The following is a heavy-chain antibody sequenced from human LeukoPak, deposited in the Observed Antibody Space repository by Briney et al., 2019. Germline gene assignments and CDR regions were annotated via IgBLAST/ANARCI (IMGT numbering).Heavy chain of an antibody. CDR1: GFTFSSYA. CDR2: ISGSGGST. CDR3: AKDFRSGSYNFDY. D-gene: IGHD3-10*01. Sequence: GGSLRLSCAASGFTFSSYAMSWVRQAPGKGLEWVSAISGSGGSTYYADSVKGRFTISRDNSKNTLYLQMNCLRAEDTAVYYCAKDFRSGSYNFDYWGQGTLVTVSS. V-gene: IGHV3-23*01. J-gene: IGHJ4*02.